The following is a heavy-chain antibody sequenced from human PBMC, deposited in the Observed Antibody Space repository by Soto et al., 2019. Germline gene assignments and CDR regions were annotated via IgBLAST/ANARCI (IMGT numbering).Heavy chain of an antibody. CDR2: ISYDGNYI. CDR3: ARGSKAGDGYNSVDYYYYGMDV. J-gene: IGHJ6*02. CDR1: GFTFSTYG. Sequence: VQLVESGGGVVQPLRSLRLSCAVSGFTFSTYGMHWVRQAPGKGLEWGAVISYDGNYIYYADSVKGRFTISRDNSKYTLYLQMNSLRGEDTAVYYCARGSKAGDGYNSVDYYYYGMDVWGQGTTVTVSS. D-gene: IGHD5-12*01. V-gene: IGHV3-30*03.